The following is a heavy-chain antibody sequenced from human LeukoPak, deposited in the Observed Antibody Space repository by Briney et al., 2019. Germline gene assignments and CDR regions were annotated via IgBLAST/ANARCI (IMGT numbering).Heavy chain of an antibody. J-gene: IGHJ4*02. V-gene: IGHV4-4*07. CDR2: IYTSGST. D-gene: IGHD6-6*01. Sequence: PSQTLCLTCTVSGGSISSYYWSWIRQPAGKGLEWIGRIYTSGSTNYNPSLKSRVTMSVDTSKNQFSLKLSSVTAADTAVYYCARVVGIAARPENYFDYWGQGTLVTVSS. CDR3: ARVVGIAARPENYFDY. CDR1: GGSISSYY.